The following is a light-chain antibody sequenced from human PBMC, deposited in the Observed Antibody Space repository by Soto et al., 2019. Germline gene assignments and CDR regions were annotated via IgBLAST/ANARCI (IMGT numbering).Light chain of an antibody. CDR2: AAS. V-gene: IGKV1-17*01. Sequence: DIQMTQSPSSLSASVGDRVTITCRASQGIRIDLGWYQQKPGKAPKRLIYAASSLQSRVPSRFSGSGSGTEFTLTISSLQPEDFATYYGLHHNSYPLSYGRGTKVEIK. J-gene: IGKJ4*01. CDR3: LHHNSYPLS. CDR1: QGIRID.